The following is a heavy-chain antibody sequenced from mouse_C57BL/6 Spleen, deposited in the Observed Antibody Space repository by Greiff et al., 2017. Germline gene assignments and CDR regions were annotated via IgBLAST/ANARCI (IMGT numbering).Heavy chain of an antibody. CDR1: GYTFTSYW. J-gene: IGHJ4*01. Sequence: VQLQQSGAELVKPGASVKLSCKASGYTFTSYWMHWVKQRPGQGLEWIGMIHPNSGSTNYNEKFKSKATLTVDKSSSTAYMQLSSLTSEDSAVYYCQFITTVRDYWGQGTSVTVSS. D-gene: IGHD1-1*01. CDR2: IHPNSGST. V-gene: IGHV1-64*01. CDR3: QFITTVRDY.